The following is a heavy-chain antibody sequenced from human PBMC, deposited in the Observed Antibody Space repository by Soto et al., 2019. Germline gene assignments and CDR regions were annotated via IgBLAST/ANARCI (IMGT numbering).Heavy chain of an antibody. V-gene: IGHV1-2*02. D-gene: IGHD3-10*01. CDR1: GYTFTGYY. CDR3: ARDLPMRRVRGVITAY. J-gene: IGHJ4*02. CDR2: INPNSGGT. Sequence: QVQLVQSGAEVKKPGASVKVSCKASGYTFTGYYMHWVRQAPGQGLEWMGWINPNSGGTNYAQKFQGRVTMTRDTSISTAYMELSRLRSDDTAVYYCARDLPMRRVRGVITAYCGQGTLVTVSS.